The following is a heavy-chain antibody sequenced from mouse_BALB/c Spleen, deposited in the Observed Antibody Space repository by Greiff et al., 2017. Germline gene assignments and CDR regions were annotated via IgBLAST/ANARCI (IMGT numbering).Heavy chain of an antibody. CDR1: GFNIKDYY. CDR2: IDPENGDT. J-gene: IGHJ4*01. D-gene: IGHD5-5*01. Sequence: VQLQQSGAELVRSGASVKLSCTASGFNIKDYYMHWVKQRPEQGLEWIGWIDPENGDTEYAPKFQGKATMTADTSSNTAYLQLSSLTSEDTAVYYCNLPIMDYWGQGTSVTVSS. V-gene: IGHV14-4*02. CDR3: NLPIMDY.